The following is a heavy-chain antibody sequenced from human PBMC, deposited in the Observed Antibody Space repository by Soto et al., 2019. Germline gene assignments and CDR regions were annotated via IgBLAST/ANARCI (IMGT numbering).Heavy chain of an antibody. CDR3: ARDGYNYGEGQY. CDR1: GGTFSSYT. Sequence: QVQLVQSGAEVKKPGSSVKVSCKASGGTFSSYTISWVRQAPGQGLEWMGRIIPILGIANYAQKFQGRVTITADKSTGTAYMELSRLRSEETAVYYCARDGYNYGEGQYWGQGTLVTVSS. V-gene: IGHV1-69*08. J-gene: IGHJ1*01. D-gene: IGHD5-12*01. CDR2: IIPILGIA.